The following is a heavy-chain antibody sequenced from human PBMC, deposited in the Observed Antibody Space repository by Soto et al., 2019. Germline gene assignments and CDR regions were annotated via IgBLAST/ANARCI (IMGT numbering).Heavy chain of an antibody. V-gene: IGHV3-30*03. D-gene: IGHD2-21*01. Sequence: PGGSLRLSCAASGFTFSSYGMHWVRQAPGKGLEWVAVISYDGSNKYYADSVKGRFTISRDNSKNTLYLQMNSLRAEDTAVYYCARSRSKSMDYWGQGTLVTVSS. CDR1: GFTFSSYG. CDR2: ISYDGSNK. J-gene: IGHJ4*02. CDR3: ARSRSKSMDY.